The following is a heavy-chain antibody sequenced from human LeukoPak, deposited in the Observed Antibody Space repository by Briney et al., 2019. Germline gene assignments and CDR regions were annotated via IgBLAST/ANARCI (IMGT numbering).Heavy chain of an antibody. D-gene: IGHD5-18*01. V-gene: IGHV1-18*01. CDR1: GYTFTSYG. CDR2: ISAFNGYT. CDR3: VRDRRFSSGLSYYYYGMDV. Sequence: ASVKVSCKASGYTFTSYGISWVRQAPGQGLEWVGWISAFNGYTNYIQKFQGRVTMPTDTSTSTAYMELRSLRSDDTAVYYWVRDRRFSSGLSYYYYGMDVWGQGTTVTVSS. J-gene: IGHJ6*02.